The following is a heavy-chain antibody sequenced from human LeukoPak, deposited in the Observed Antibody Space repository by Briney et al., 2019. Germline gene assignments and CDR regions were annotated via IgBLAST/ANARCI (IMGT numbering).Heavy chain of an antibody. V-gene: IGHV3-23*01. Sequence: PGGSLRLSCAASGFTFSSYAMSWVRQAPGKGLEWVSTISGSGDSTYYADSVKGRFTISRDNSKNTLYLQISSLRAEDTAVYYCAKIWFGELSHFDYWGQGALVTVSS. CDR1: GFTFSSYA. J-gene: IGHJ4*02. D-gene: IGHD3-10*01. CDR2: ISGSGDST. CDR3: AKIWFGELSHFDY.